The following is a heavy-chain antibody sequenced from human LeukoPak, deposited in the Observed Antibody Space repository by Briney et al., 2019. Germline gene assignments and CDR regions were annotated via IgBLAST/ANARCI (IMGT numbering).Heavy chain of an antibody. CDR1: GGSIRSYY. D-gene: IGHD3-10*01. J-gene: IGHJ4*02. CDR3: ARGRLWFGELLDY. CDR2: IFYSGST. Sequence: SETLSLTCTVSGGSIRSYYWSWIRQPPGKGLEYIGYIFYSGSTNYNPSLKSRVTISVDTSKNQFSLKLSSVTAADTAVYYCARGRLWFGELLDYWGQGTLVTVSS. V-gene: IGHV4-59*01.